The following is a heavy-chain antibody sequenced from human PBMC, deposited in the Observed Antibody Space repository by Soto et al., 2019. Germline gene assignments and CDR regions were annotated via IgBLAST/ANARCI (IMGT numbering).Heavy chain of an antibody. J-gene: IGHJ3*01. CDR2: IYDSGNT. CDR1: CASIGDSY. CDR3: TRGYDGSGYIAFDV. D-gene: IGHD3-22*01. V-gene: IGHV4-59*01. Sequence: SETLSLTCTVSCASIGDSYWSWMRQPPGKGLEYIGYIYDSGNTNSKPSLESRVTMSVDTSKNQVSLKLTSVTAADTAVYYCTRGYDGSGYIAFDVWGQGIKVTVSS.